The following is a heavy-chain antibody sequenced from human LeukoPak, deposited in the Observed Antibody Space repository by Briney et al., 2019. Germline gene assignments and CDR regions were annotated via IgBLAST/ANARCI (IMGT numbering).Heavy chain of an antibody. CDR2: IYYSGST. J-gene: IGHJ4*02. V-gene: IGHV4-59*01. Sequence: PSETLSLTCTVSGGSISSYYWSWIRQPPGKGLEWIGYIYYSGSTNYNPSLKSRVTISVDTSKNQFSLKLSSVTAADTAVYYRARVTSVGATSDYWGQGTLVTVSS. CDR1: GGSISSYY. D-gene: IGHD1-26*01. CDR3: ARVTSVGATSDY.